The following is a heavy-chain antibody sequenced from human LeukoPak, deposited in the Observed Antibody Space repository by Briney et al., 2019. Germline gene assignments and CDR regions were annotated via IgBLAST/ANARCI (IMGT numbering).Heavy chain of an antibody. J-gene: IGHJ4*02. Sequence: TGGSLRLSCGASGFTFSTYAMTWVRQAPGKGLEWVSAITGGGDSTYYADSVKGRFTISRDNSKSTLYLQINSLRAEDTAVYFCAKDRTYYYGSSGYFTYWGQGTLVTVSS. CDR2: ITGGGDST. D-gene: IGHD3-22*01. CDR1: GFTFSTYA. CDR3: AKDRTYYYGSSGYFTY. V-gene: IGHV3-23*01.